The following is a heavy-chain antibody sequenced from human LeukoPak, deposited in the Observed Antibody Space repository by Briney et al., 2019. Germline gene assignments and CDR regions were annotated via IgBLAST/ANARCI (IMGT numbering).Heavy chain of an antibody. D-gene: IGHD3-16*02. CDR3: ARGGPRYQYYYNMDV. CDR1: GFIFRDYT. Sequence: PGWSLRLSCAATGFIFRDYTMHWLRQAPGRGLDWVAALSADGSKKYHADSVKGRFTISRDNSRSTLFLQMNSLRVDDTAVYYCARGGPRYQYYYNMDVWGKGTTVTVSS. J-gene: IGHJ6*04. CDR2: LSADGSKK. V-gene: IGHV3-30*04.